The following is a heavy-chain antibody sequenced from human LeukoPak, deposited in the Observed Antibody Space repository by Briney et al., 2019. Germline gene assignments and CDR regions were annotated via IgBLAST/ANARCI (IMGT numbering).Heavy chain of an antibody. V-gene: IGHV3-23*05. CDR2: IGSDNKP. J-gene: IGHJ4*02. D-gene: IGHD6-13*01. CDR3: ASSLASARAAGYYFDY. CDR1: GFTFSAYA. Sequence: GGSLRLSCEASGFTFSAYAMTWVRQAPGKGLEWVSSIGSDNKPHYSESVKGRFAISRDNSKSMLFLQLSSLRAEDTALYYCASSLASARAAGYYFDYWGQGTLVTVSS.